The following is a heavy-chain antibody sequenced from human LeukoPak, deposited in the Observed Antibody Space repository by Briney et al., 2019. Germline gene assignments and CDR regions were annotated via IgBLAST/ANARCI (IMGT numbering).Heavy chain of an antibody. V-gene: IGHV1-2*02. J-gene: IGHJ4*02. Sequence: ASVKVSCKASGYTFTGYYMHWVRQAPGQGLEWMGWINPNSGGTNYAQKFQGRVTMTRDTSISTAYMELSRLRSDDTAVYYCAREIEDIVVVPAAVHDYWGQGTLVTVSS. D-gene: IGHD2-2*01. CDR2: INPNSGGT. CDR1: GYTFTGYY. CDR3: AREIEDIVVVPAAVHDY.